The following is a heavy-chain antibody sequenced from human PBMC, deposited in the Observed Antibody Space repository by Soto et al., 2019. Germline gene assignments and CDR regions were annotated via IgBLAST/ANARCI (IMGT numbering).Heavy chain of an antibody. CDR1: GFTFSADW. Sequence: EVQLVESGGGLVQPGGSLRLSCEASGFTFSADWMTWVRQAPGKGLEWVANIKEDGSERYYVDSVKGRFTISRDNAKSSVYLQMSSLRVEDTAIYYCARDVGADWGQGTLVTVSS. D-gene: IGHD3-16*01. CDR2: IKEDGSER. J-gene: IGHJ4*02. CDR3: ARDVGAD. V-gene: IGHV3-7*01.